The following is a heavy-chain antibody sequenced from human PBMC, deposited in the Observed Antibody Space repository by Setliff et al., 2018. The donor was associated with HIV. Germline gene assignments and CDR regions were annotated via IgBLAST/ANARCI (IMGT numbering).Heavy chain of an antibody. D-gene: IGHD6-19*01. CDR3: ARGVGQWLQVGFDP. V-gene: IGHV1-69*10. CDR1: GGTFSTYT. Sequence: GASVKVSCKASGGTFSTYTIIWVRQAPGQGLEWIGGIIPFLGIAKYAQKFQGRVTINADESPTTGYMELSSLTSEDTAVYYCARGVGQWLQVGFDPWGQGTRVTVSS. J-gene: IGHJ5*02. CDR2: IIPFLGIA.